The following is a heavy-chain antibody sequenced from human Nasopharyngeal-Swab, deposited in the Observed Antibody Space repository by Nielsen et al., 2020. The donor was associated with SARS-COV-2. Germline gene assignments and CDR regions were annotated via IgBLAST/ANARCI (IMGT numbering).Heavy chain of an antibody. CDR3: ASTLMAAPGTGDYYAMDV. CDR2: INPSGGST. CDR1: GYTFTSYY. Sequence: ASVKVSCKASGYTFTSYYMHWVRQAPGQGLEWMGIINPSGGSTSYAQKFQGRVTMTRDTSTSTVYMELSSLRSEDTAVYYCASTLMAAPGTGDYYAMDVWGQGTTVTVSS. D-gene: IGHD6-13*01. J-gene: IGHJ6*02. V-gene: IGHV1-46*01.